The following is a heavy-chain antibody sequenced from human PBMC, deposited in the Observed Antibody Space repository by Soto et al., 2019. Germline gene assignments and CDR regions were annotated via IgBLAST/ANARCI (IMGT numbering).Heavy chain of an antibody. CDR1: GFTFDDYT. J-gene: IGHJ6*02. CDR2: ISWDGGKT. Sequence: EVQLVESGGVVVQPGGSLRLSRAASGFTFDDYTMHWVRQAPGKSLEWVSLISWDGGKTYYADSVKGRFTISRDNSKNSLHLQMNSLTTEDSASYYCAKDRAAVTGAYYYYAMDVWGQGTTVTVSS. D-gene: IGHD6-19*01. CDR3: AKDRAAVTGAYYYYAMDV. V-gene: IGHV3-43*01.